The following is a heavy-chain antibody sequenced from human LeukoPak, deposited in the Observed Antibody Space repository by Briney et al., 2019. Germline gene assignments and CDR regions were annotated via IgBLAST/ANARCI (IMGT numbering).Heavy chain of an antibody. CDR3: ARGRGYCNNDPFDP. Sequence: ASVKVSCKPSGYTFTTYYFHWVRQAPGQGLERMGIINPSGGGTTYAQKFQGRVTMTRDMSTSTVYMELSSLRSEDTAVYYCARGRGYCNNDPFDPWGQGTLVTGSS. V-gene: IGHV1-46*01. CDR1: GYTFTTYY. J-gene: IGHJ5*02. D-gene: IGHD2-8*01. CDR2: INPSGGGT.